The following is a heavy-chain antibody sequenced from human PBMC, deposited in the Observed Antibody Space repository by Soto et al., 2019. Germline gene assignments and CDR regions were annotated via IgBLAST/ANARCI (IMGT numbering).Heavy chain of an antibody. J-gene: IGHJ4*02. CDR3: AKFFVETGSNSGWPWSFHY. CDR1: GFTFSNYA. CDR2: ISGSGGTT. V-gene: IGHV3-23*01. Sequence: EVQLLESGGGLVQPGRSLRLSCAASGFTFSNYAMSWVRQAPGQGLDWVSAISGSGGTTYYADSVKGRFTTSTDNSKNTLFLQMNGLRAEDAAVYYCAKFFVETGSNSGWPWSFHYWGQGTLVTVSS. D-gene: IGHD6-25*01.